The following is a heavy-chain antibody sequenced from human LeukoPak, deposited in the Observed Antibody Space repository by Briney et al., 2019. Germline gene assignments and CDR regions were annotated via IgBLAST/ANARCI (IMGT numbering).Heavy chain of an antibody. CDR2: IYNTVDV. Sequence: SETLSLTCSVSGGSIIGSYWTWIRHSPREGLEWIGYIYNTVDVKYKPSIKSRVTITLDMSRKTFSLRLNSVTAADTAIYFCARSRYYDGSGYNPTYYFDLWGQGAPVIVSS. V-gene: IGHV4-59*01. CDR1: GGSIIGSY. J-gene: IGHJ4*02. CDR3: ARSRYYDGSGYNPTYYFDL. D-gene: IGHD3-22*01.